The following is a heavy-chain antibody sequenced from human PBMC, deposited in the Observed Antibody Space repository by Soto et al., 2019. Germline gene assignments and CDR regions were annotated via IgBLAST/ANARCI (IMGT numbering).Heavy chain of an antibody. CDR3: ARNSLSGSYLDYYGMDV. CDR2: IYYSGST. J-gene: IGHJ6*02. CDR1: GGSISSYY. V-gene: IGHV4-59*01. D-gene: IGHD1-26*01. Sequence: SETLSLTCXVSGGSISSYYWSWIRQPPGKGLEWIGYIYYSGSTNYNPSLKSRVTISVDTSKNQFSLKLSSVTAADTAVYYCARNSLSGSYLDYYGMDVWGQGTTVTVSS.